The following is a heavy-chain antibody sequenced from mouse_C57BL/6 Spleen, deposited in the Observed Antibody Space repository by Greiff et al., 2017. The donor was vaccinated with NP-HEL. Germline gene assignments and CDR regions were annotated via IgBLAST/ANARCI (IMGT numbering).Heavy chain of an antibody. Sequence: QVQLKQSGAELVRPGSSVKLSCTASGYTFTSYWMHWVKQRPIQGLEWIGNIDPSDSETHYNQKFKDKATLTVDKSSSTAYMQLSSLTSEDSAVYYCARWGNYDDWGKGTTLTVAS. CDR1: GYTFTSYW. CDR2: IDPSDSET. CDR3: ARWGNYDD. D-gene: IGHD2-1*01. J-gene: IGHJ2*01. V-gene: IGHV1-52*01.